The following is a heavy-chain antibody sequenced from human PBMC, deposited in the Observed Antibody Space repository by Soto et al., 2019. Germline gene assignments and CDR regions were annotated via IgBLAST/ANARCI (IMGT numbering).Heavy chain of an antibody. CDR1: GYTFTNYG. J-gene: IGHJ4*01. D-gene: IGHD6-6*01. CDR2: VSAYNGER. CDR3: SRGTSIPASGDY. Sequence: VQLVQSGAEVKKPGASVKVSCKASGYTFTNYGINWVRQAPGQGLEWLGWVSAYNGERRYAQRVQARVIMTTDTSTTTAYMELRSLRSDDKAVYYCSRGTSIPASGDYWGQGTLVTVSS. V-gene: IGHV1-18*01.